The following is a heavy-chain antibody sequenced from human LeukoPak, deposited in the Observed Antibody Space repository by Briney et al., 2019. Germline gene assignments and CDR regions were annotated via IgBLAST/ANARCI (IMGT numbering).Heavy chain of an antibody. CDR2: INAGNGNT. CDR1: GYTFTTYA. J-gene: IGHJ4*02. Sequence: ASVKVSCKASGYTFTTYAMHWVRQAPGQRLEWMGWINAGNGNTNYAQKLQGRVTMTTDTSTSTACMELRSLRSDDTAVYYCARADGITIFGVVIPPFDYWGQGTLVTVSS. V-gene: IGHV1-3*01. CDR3: ARADGITIFGVVIPPFDY. D-gene: IGHD3-3*01.